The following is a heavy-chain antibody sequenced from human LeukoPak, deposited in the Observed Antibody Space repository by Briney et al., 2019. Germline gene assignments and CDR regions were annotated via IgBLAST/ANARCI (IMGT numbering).Heavy chain of an antibody. Sequence: PSETLSLTCTVSGGSISSSSYYWGWIRQPPGKGLEWIGEINHSGSTNYNPSLKSRVTISVDTSKNQFSLKLSSVTAADTAVYYCARQSGHSSSWEQLVFDYWGQGTLVTVSS. CDR2: INHSGST. V-gene: IGHV4-39*01. D-gene: IGHD6-13*01. CDR3: ARQSGHSSSWEQLVFDY. J-gene: IGHJ4*02. CDR1: GGSISSSSYY.